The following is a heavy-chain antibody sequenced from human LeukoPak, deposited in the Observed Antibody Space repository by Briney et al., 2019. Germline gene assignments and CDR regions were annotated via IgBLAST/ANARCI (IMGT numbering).Heavy chain of an antibody. J-gene: IGHJ6*03. V-gene: IGHV4-31*03. CDR1: GGSISSGGYS. CDR2: IYYSGST. CDR3: ARCGSSSQNYYYYYYMDV. D-gene: IGHD6-6*01. Sequence: SETLSLTCTVSGGSISSGGYSWSWIRQHPGKGLEWIGYIYYSGSTYYNPSLKSRVTISVDTSKNQFSLKLSSVTAADTAVYYCARCGSSSQNYYYYYYMDVWGKGTTVTVSS.